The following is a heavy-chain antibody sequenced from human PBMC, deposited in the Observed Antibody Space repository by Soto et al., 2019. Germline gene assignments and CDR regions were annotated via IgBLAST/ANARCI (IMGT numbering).Heavy chain of an antibody. V-gene: IGHV4-39*01. CDR2: IYYSGTT. J-gene: IGHJ4*02. Sequence: QLQLQESGPGLAKPSETLSLTCTVSGGSISSSSYYWGWIRQPPGKGLEWLGSIYYSGTTYYNPSLKSRVTISVDTSKTQFSLRVTSVTAADTAVYYCARKTGTTESLDYWGQGTLVTVSS. CDR3: ARKTGTTESLDY. CDR1: GGSISSSSYY. D-gene: IGHD1-1*01.